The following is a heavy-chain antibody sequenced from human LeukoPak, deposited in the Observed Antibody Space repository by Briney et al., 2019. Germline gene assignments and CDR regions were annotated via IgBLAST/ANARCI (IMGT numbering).Heavy chain of an antibody. Sequence: NPSETLSLTCTVSRVSISNYYWNWVRQPPGKGPEWIGYIYDSGTTKYNPSLKSRVSISIDTYKAQLSMKLNSVTAADTAVYYCARSYSIGRYGVFQEWGQGTLVTVSS. CDR3: ARSYSIGRYGVFQE. CDR1: RVSISNYY. V-gene: IGHV4-59*01. J-gene: IGHJ1*01. D-gene: IGHD6-19*01. CDR2: IYDSGTT.